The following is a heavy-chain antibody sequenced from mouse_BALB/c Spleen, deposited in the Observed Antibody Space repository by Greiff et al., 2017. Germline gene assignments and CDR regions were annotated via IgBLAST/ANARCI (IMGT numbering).Heavy chain of an antibody. CDR1: GFTFSSYA. CDR2: ISSGGSYT. J-gene: IGHJ4*01. CDR3: ARDDGNYAMDY. D-gene: IGHD2-3*01. Sequence: EVQGVESGGGLVKPGGSLKLSCAASGFTFSSYAMSWVRQSPEKRLEWVAEISSGGSYTYYPDTVTGRFTISRDNAKNTLYLEMSSLRSEDTAMYYCARDDGNYAMDYWGQGTSVTVSS. V-gene: IGHV5-9-4*01.